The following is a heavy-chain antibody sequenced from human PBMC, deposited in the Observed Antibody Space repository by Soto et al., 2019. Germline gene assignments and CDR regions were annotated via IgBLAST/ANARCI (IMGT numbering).Heavy chain of an antibody. CDR2: FRAGGDDGTT. J-gene: IGHJ4*02. D-gene: IGHD3-10*01. V-gene: IGHV3-23*01. Sequence: GGSLRLSCVASGFTFSSYSMSWVRQAPGKGLEWVSGFRAGGDDGTTYYADSVTGRFTISRDNSRNTLSLQMNSLRAEDTAVYYCAKHRLARGIDYWGQGTPVTVSS. CDR3: AKHRLARGIDY. CDR1: GFTFSSYS.